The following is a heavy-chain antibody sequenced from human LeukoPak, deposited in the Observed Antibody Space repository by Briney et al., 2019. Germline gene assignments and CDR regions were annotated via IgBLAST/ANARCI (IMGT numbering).Heavy chain of an antibody. CDR1: GFTFNNYA. V-gene: IGHV3-23*01. D-gene: IGHD6-13*01. Sequence: GGSLRLSCAASGFTFNNYAMSWVRQAPGKGLEWVSIISGSGDGTYYADSVKGRFTISRDNSKNTLYLQMNSLRAEDTAAYYCAKGLGYGGSWFAPWFGPWGQGTLLTVSS. CDR2: ISGSGDGT. J-gene: IGHJ5*02. CDR3: AKGLGYGGSWFAPWFGP.